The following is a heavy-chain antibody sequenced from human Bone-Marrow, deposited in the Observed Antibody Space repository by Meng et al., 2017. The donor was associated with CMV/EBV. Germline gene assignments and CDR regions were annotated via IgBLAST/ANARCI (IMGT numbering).Heavy chain of an antibody. Sequence: ASVKVSCKASGYTFTSYYMHWVRQAPGQGLEWMGIINPSGGSTSYAQKFQGRVTITTDESTSTAYMELSSLRSEDTAVYYCARVTKFWSGRIYYYGMDVWGQGATVTVSS. CDR1: GYTFTSYY. D-gene: IGHD3-3*01. CDR2: INPSGGST. V-gene: IGHV1-46*01. CDR3: ARVTKFWSGRIYYYGMDV. J-gene: IGHJ6*02.